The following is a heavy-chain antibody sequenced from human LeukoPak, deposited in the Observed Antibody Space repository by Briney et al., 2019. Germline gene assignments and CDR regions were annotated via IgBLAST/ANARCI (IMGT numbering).Heavy chain of an antibody. CDR2: IIPIFGTA. CDR3: ARGLTSYYYMDV. D-gene: IGHD1-14*01. J-gene: IGHJ6*03. Sequence: SVKVSCKASGGTFSSYAISWVRQAPGQGLEWMGGIIPIFGTANYAQKFQGRVTITADESTSTAYMELSSLRSEDTAVHYCARGLTSYYYMDVWGKGTTVTVSS. CDR1: GGTFSSYA. V-gene: IGHV1-69*01.